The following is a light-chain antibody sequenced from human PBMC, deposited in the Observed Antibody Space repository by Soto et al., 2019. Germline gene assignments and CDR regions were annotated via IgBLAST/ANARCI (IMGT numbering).Light chain of an antibody. Sequence: EIVLTQSPATLSLSPGERATLSYRASQSVSRYLAWYQQKPGQAPRLLIYDASNRATGIPARFSGSGSGTDFTLTISRLEPEDFAVYYCQQYGSSIGSFGQGTRLEIK. J-gene: IGKJ5*01. CDR3: QQYGSSIGS. V-gene: IGKV3-11*01. CDR2: DAS. CDR1: QSVSRY.